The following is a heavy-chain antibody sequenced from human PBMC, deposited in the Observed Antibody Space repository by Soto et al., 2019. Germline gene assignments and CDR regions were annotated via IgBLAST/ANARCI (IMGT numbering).Heavy chain of an antibody. CDR3: ARAAYYYDSSGYYSNWFDP. D-gene: IGHD3-22*01. Sequence: ASVKVSCKASGYTFTSYAMHWVRQAPGQRLEWMGWINAGNGNTKYSQKFQGRVTITRDTSASTAYMELSSLRSEDTAVYYCARAAYYYDSSGYYSNWFDPWGQGTLVTVSS. CDR2: INAGNGNT. J-gene: IGHJ5*02. V-gene: IGHV1-3*01. CDR1: GYTFTSYA.